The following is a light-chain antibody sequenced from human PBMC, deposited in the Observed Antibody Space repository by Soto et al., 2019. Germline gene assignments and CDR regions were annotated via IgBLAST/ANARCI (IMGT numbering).Light chain of an antibody. Sequence: QSALTQPASVSGSPGQSITISCTGTSSDVGRYDFVSWYQQHPGKAPKLIIYEVSHRPSGISDRFSGSKSVNTASLTIFGLQAEDEADYYCSSYTSVSTSCVFGTGTQLTVL. CDR3: SSYTSVSTSCV. CDR1: SSDVGRYDF. CDR2: EVS. V-gene: IGLV2-14*01. J-gene: IGLJ7*01.